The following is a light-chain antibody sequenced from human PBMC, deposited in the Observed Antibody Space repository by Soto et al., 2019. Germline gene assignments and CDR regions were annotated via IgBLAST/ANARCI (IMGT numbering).Light chain of an antibody. CDR2: EVS. V-gene: IGLV2-14*01. CDR1: SSDVGGYNY. Sequence: QSALTQPASVSGSPGQPITISCTGTSSDVGGYNYVSWYQQHPGKAPKLMIYEVSNRPSGVSNRFSGSKSGNTASLTISGLQAEDEAYYYCSSYTSSSTLVVFGGGTKLPVL. J-gene: IGLJ2*01. CDR3: SSYTSSSTLVV.